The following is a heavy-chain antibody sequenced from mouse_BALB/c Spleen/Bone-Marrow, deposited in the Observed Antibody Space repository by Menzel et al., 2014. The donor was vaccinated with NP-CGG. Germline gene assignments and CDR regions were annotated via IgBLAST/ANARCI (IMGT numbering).Heavy chain of an antibody. V-gene: IGHV14-3*02. Sequence: EVKLVESGAELVKPGASVKLSCTAFGFNIKDTYMHWVKQRPEQGLEWIGRIDPANGNTKYDPKFQGKATITADTSSNTAYLQLSSLTSEDTAVYYCAGFGITKEEGYYYAMDYWGQGTLVTVSS. D-gene: IGHD2-4*01. CDR1: GFNIKDTY. CDR3: AGFGITKEEGYYYAMDY. CDR2: IDPANGNT. J-gene: IGHJ4*01.